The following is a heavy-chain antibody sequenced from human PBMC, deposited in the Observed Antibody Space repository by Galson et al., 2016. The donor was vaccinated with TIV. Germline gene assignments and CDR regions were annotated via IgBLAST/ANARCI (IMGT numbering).Heavy chain of an antibody. V-gene: IGHV3-53*01. CDR1: GFSVRSSY. J-gene: IGHJ4*02. D-gene: IGHD1-26*01. CDR2: SYSSGP. Sequence: SLRLSCAASGFSVRSSYMTWVRQAPGKGLEWVSVSYSSGPFYADSGKGRFTISRDDSRNTLFLQMNSLRAEDSALYYCAKRIMGEWAEVGATLDYWGQGTLVTVSS. CDR3: AKRIMGEWAEVGATLDY.